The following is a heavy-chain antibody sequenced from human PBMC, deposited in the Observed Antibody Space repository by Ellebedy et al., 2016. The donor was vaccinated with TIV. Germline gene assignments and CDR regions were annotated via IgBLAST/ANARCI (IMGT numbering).Heavy chain of an antibody. Sequence: AASVKVSCKPSGYTFTNYNMHWVRQAPGQGLEWMGMINPSGGSTTYALKFRGRVTMTRDTSTRTVYMELSSLRSEDTALYYCVRDVIIVPARWFDPWGQGTLVTVSS. CDR2: INPSGGST. V-gene: IGHV1-46*01. J-gene: IGHJ5*02. D-gene: IGHD2-2*01. CDR3: VRDVIIVPARWFDP. CDR1: GYTFTNYN.